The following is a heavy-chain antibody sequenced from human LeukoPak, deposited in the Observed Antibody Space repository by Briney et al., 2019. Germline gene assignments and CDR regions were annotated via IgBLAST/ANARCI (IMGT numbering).Heavy chain of an antibody. Sequence: SETLSLTCTVSAAPISSYYWSWIRQPPGKGLEWIGYIYYSGSTNCNPSLKSRVTSSVDTSKNQFSLKMNSVTAADTAVYYCARLASSGWSHCDYWGQGTLVTVSS. J-gene: IGHJ4*02. CDR2: IYYSGST. CDR1: AAPISSYY. V-gene: IGHV4-59*08. CDR3: ARLASSGWSHCDY. D-gene: IGHD6-19*01.